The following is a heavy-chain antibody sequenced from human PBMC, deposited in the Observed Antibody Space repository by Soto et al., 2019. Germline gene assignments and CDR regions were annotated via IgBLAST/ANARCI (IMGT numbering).Heavy chain of an antibody. V-gene: IGHV5-51*01. CDR2: IYPGDSDT. J-gene: IGHJ6*02. Sequence: GESLKISCKGSGYSFTSYWIGWVRQMPGKGLEWMGIIYPGDSDTRYSPSFQGQVTISADKSISTAYLQWSSLKASDTAMYYCASIPRIAAAGTLYYYYGMDVWGQGTTVTVSS. CDR3: ASIPRIAAAGTLYYYYGMDV. D-gene: IGHD6-13*01. CDR1: GYSFTSYW.